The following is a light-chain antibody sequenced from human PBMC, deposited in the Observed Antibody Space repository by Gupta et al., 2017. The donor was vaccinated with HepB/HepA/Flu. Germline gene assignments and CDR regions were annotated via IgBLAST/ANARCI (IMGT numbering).Light chain of an antibody. CDR1: SSNIGSTN. Sequence: QSVLTQPPSASGTPGQRVTISCSGNSSNIGSTNVNWYQHLPGTAPKLLIYYNNQRPSGVPDRFSGSKSGTSASLVISGLQSEDEADYYCAAWDGSLNGVLFGGGTKLTVL. CDR3: AAWDGSLNGVL. CDR2: YNN. J-gene: IGLJ2*01. V-gene: IGLV1-44*01.